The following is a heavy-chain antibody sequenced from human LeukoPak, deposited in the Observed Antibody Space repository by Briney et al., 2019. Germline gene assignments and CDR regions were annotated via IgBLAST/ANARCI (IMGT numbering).Heavy chain of an antibody. V-gene: IGHV3-7*01. CDR3: ARVRSGSYGGPYFDY. D-gene: IGHD3-10*01. J-gene: IGHJ4*02. CDR1: GFTFSSYW. Sequence: GGSLRLSCAASGFTFSSYWMSWVRQAPGKGLEWVANIKPDESEKYYLDSVRGRFTISRDNAKNSLYLQMDSLRAEDTAVYYCARVRSGSYGGPYFDYWGQGTLVTVSS. CDR2: IKPDESEK.